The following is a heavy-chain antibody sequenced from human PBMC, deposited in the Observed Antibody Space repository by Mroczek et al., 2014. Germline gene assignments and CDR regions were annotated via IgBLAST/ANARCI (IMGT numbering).Heavy chain of an antibody. D-gene: IGHD4-17*01. V-gene: IGHV3-30*18. Sequence: ESGGGVVQPGRSLRLSCAASGFTFSSYGMHWVRQAPGKGLEWVAVISYDGSNKYYADSVKGRFTISRDNSKNTLYLQMNSLRAEDTAVYYCAKEGTTVTTYFDYWGQGTLVTVSS. J-gene: IGHJ4*02. CDR3: AKEGTTVTTYFDY. CDR2: ISYDGSNK. CDR1: GFTFSSYG.